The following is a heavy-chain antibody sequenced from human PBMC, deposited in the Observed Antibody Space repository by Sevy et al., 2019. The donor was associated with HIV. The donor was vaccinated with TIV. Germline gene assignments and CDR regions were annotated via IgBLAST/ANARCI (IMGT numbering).Heavy chain of an antibody. V-gene: IGHV3-23*01. Sequence: GGSLRLSCAASGFTFSSYAMSWVRQAPGKGLEWVSAISGSGGSTYYGDSVKGRFTISRDNSKNPLYLQMNSLRAEDTAVYYCAKARGSSASSPAGLFDYWGQGTLVTFSS. J-gene: IGHJ4*02. CDR1: GFTFSSYA. D-gene: IGHD6-6*01. CDR3: AKARGSSASSPAGLFDY. CDR2: ISGSGGST.